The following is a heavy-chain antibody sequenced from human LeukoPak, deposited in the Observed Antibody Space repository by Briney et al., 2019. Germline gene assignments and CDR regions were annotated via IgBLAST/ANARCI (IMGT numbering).Heavy chain of an antibody. CDR3: TTDPGVGPMVRGVHYYYYGMDV. CDR2: IKSKTDGGTT. CDR1: GFTFSNAW. J-gene: IGHJ6*02. Sequence: PGGSLRLSCAASGFTFSNAWMSWVRQAPGKGLEWVGRIKSKTDGGTTDYAAPVKGRFTISRDDSKNTLYLQMNSLKTEDTAVYYCTTDPGVGPMVRGVHYYYYGMDVWGQGTTVTVSS. D-gene: IGHD3-10*01. V-gene: IGHV3-15*01.